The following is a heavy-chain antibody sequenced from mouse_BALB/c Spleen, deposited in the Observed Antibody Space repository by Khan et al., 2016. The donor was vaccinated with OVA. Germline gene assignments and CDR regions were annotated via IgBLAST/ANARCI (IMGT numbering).Heavy chain of an antibody. J-gene: IGHJ4*01. Sequence: QIQLVQSGPELKKPGETVRISCKASGYTFTTAGMQWVQKMPGKGLKWIGWINTHSGVPKYAEDFKGRFVFSLATSASTAYLQLTHLKTADTATYFCTRVGAAFYRNDGGTMETWGKGTSGTVSS. D-gene: IGHD2-1*01. V-gene: IGHV9-4*02. CDR1: GYTFTTAG. CDR3: TRVGAAFYRNDGGTMET. CDR2: INTHSGVP.